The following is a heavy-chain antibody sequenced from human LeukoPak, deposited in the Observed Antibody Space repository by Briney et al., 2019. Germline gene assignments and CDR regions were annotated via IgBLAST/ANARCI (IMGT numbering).Heavy chain of an antibody. V-gene: IGHV3-23*01. J-gene: IGHJ4*02. CDR3: ARVSEYTYGYIDY. CDR1: GFTFSNFA. D-gene: IGHD5-18*01. CDR2: ISGSGYST. Sequence: GGSLRLSCTASGFTFSNFAMSWVRQAPGKGLEWVSAISGSGYSTYYADSVKGRFTISRDNSKNRLYLQMDSLRAEDTAVYYCARVSEYTYGYIDYWGQGTLVTVSS.